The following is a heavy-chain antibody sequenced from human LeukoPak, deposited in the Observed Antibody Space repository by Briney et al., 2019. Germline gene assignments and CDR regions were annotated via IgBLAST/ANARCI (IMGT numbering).Heavy chain of an antibody. CDR1: GGSFSGYY. Sequence: PSETLSLTCAVYGGSFSGYYWSWIRQPPGKGLEWIGEINHSGSTNYNPSLKSRVTISVDTSKNQFSLKLSSVTAADTAVYYCARGRIQLWALLGYWGQGTLVTVSS. J-gene: IGHJ4*02. V-gene: IGHV4-34*01. CDR2: INHSGST. CDR3: ARGRIQLWALLGY. D-gene: IGHD5-18*01.